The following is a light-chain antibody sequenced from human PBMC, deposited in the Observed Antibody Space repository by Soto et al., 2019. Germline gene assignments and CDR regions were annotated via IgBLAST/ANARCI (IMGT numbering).Light chain of an antibody. CDR1: SSDVDGYNY. Sequence: QSALTQPASVSGSPGQSITISCTGTSSDVDGYNYVSWYQQHPGKAPKLMIYDVSNRPSGVSNRFSGSKSGNTASLTISGLQAEDEADYYCSSYTSRSTLVVFGGGTKVTVL. J-gene: IGLJ2*01. CDR2: DVS. CDR3: SSYTSRSTLVV. V-gene: IGLV2-14*01.